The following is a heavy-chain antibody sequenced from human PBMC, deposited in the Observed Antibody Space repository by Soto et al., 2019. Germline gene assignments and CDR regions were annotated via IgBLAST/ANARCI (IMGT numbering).Heavy chain of an antibody. CDR2: IRGSGGTT. CDR1: GFTFSSFS. V-gene: IGHV3-23*01. Sequence: EVELLESGGGLVQPGGSLRLSCAASGFTFSSFSMTWVRQAPGKGLEWVSGIRGSGGTTNYADSVKDRFTISRDNSKSTLFLQMHSLRAEDTAVYYCAKYGRDSSAWKADYGGQGTLVTVSS. CDR3: AKYGRDSSAWKADY. D-gene: IGHD3-22*01. J-gene: IGHJ4*02.